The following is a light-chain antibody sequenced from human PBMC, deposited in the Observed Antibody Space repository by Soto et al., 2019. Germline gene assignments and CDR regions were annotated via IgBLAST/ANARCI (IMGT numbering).Light chain of an antibody. CDR3: QQDEGYFPWI. CDR2: DAS. J-gene: IGKJ1*01. V-gene: IGKV1-5*01. CDR1: QSISSW. Sequence: DIQMTQSPSALSASVGDRATITCRASQSISSWLALYQQKPGKAPKLLIYDASTLQSEVPSRYSSSGSGTEFTLTISNMHPDDLATAYCQQDEGYFPWIFGHAIKVEI.